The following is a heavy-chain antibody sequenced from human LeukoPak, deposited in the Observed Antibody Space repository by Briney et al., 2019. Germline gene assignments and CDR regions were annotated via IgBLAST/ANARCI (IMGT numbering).Heavy chain of an antibody. CDR3: ARDSSPFYDSSGYKDV. D-gene: IGHD3-22*01. Sequence: GGSLRLSCAASGFTFSDYYMSWIRQAPGKGLEWVSYISSSGSTIYYADSVKGRFTISRDNAKNSLYLQMNSLRAEDTAVYYCARDSSPFYDSSGYKDVWGQGTLVTVSS. V-gene: IGHV3-11*04. CDR2: ISSSGSTI. J-gene: IGHJ4*02. CDR1: GFTFSDYY.